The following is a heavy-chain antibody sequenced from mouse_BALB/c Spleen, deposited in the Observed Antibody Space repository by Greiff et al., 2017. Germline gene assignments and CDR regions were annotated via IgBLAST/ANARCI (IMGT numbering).Heavy chain of an antibody. Sequence: EVKLMESGPALVKPSQSLSLPCPVPAYSIPGVYYWKWIRQFPGNKLEWLGYISYDGSNNYNPSLKNRISITRDTSKNQFFLKLNSVTTEDTATYYCARVYYSGYFDYWGQGTTLTVSS. CDR3: ARVYYSGYFDY. V-gene: IGHV3-6*02. D-gene: IGHD1-1*01. CDR2: ISYDGSN. CDR1: AYSIPGVYY. J-gene: IGHJ2*01.